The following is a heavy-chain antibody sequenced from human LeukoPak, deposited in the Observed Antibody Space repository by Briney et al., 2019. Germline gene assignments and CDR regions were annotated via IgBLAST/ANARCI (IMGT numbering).Heavy chain of an antibody. J-gene: IGHJ4*02. Sequence: SGESLKISCKGSGYSFTSYWIGWVRQMPGKGLEWMGIIYPGDSDTRYSPSFQGQVTISADKSISTAYLQWSSLKASDTAMYYCARGTGVRYCSNGVCHTSDYWGQGTLVTVSS. CDR1: GYSFTSYW. CDR3: ARGTGVRYCSNGVCHTSDY. D-gene: IGHD2-8*01. V-gene: IGHV5-51*01. CDR2: IYPGDSDT.